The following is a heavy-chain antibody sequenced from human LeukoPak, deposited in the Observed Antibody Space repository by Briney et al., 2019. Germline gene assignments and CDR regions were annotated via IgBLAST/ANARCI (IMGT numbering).Heavy chain of an antibody. CDR1: GYTFTSYY. CDR2: INPSGGST. D-gene: IGHD2-15*01. V-gene: IGHV1-46*01. CDR3: ARDDPQGYCSGGSCYGHFQH. Sequence: ASVKVSCKASGYTFTSYYMHWVRQAPGQGLEWMGIINPSGGSTSYAQKFQGRVTITADKSTSTAYMELSSLRSEDTAVYYCARDDPQGYCSGGSCYGHFQHWGQGTLVTVSS. J-gene: IGHJ1*01.